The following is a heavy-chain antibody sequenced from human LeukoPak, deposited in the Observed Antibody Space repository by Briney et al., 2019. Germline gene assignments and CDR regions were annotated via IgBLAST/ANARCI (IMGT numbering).Heavy chain of an antibody. J-gene: IGHJ6*02. CDR3: ARCSGYGMDV. CDR2: MSFDGTHI. Sequence: GGSLRLSCAASGFTFSSYAMHWVRQAPGKGLEWVAVMSFDGTHIYYADSVKGRFTISGDNSKNTLYLQMNSLRAEDTAVYYCARCSGYGMDVWGQGTTVTVSS. V-gene: IGHV3-30-3*01. CDR1: GFTFSSYA. D-gene: IGHD3-10*02.